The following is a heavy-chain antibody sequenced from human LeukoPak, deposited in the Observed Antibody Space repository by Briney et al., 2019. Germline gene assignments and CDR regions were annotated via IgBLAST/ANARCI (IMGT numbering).Heavy chain of an antibody. CDR1: GGTFSSYA. J-gene: IGHJ4*02. Sequence: SVKVSCKASGGTFSSYAISWVRQAPGQGLEWMGGIIPIFGTANYAQKFQGRVTITADESTSTAYMELSSLRSEDTAVYYCARDMAVAGTSGYFDYWGQGTLVTVSS. CDR2: IIPIFGTA. CDR3: ARDMAVAGTSGYFDY. D-gene: IGHD6-19*01. V-gene: IGHV1-69*13.